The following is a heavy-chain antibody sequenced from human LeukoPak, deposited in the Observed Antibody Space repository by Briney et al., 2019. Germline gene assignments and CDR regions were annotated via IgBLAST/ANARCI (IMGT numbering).Heavy chain of an antibody. Sequence: GGSLRLSCAASGFTVSSNYMSWVRQAPGKGLEWVSVIYSGGSTYYADSVKGRFTISRHNSKNTLYLQMNSLRAEDTAVYYCARDRYCSGGSCYWGADYWGQGTLVTVSS. CDR2: IYSGGST. CDR3: ARDRYCSGGSCYWGADY. CDR1: GFTVSSNY. D-gene: IGHD2-15*01. V-gene: IGHV3-53*04. J-gene: IGHJ4*02.